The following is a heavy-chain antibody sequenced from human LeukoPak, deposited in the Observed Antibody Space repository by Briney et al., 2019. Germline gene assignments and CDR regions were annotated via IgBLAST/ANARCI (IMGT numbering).Heavy chain of an antibody. J-gene: IGHJ4*02. Sequence: SETLSLTCTVSGGSISSDYWSWIRQPPGKGLEWIGYIYYSGSTNYNPSLKSRVTISVHTSKNQFSLKLSSVTAADTAVYYCARGHRVRGVITFDYWGQGALVTVSS. V-gene: IGHV4-59*01. D-gene: IGHD3-10*01. CDR2: IYYSGST. CDR1: GGSISSDY. CDR3: ARGHRVRGVITFDY.